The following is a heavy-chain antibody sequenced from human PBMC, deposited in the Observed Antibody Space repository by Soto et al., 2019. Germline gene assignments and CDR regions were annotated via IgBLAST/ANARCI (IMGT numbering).Heavy chain of an antibody. CDR1: GYTFTSYD. CDR3: ARGNSYYYDSSDAFDI. CDR2: MNPNSGNT. V-gene: IGHV1-8*01. J-gene: IGHJ3*02. Sequence: ASVKVSCKASGYTFTSYDINWVRQATGQGLEWMGWMNPNSGNTGYAQKFQGRVTMTRNTSISTAYMELSSLRSEDTAVYYCARGNSYYYDSSDAFDIWGQGTMVTVS. D-gene: IGHD3-22*01.